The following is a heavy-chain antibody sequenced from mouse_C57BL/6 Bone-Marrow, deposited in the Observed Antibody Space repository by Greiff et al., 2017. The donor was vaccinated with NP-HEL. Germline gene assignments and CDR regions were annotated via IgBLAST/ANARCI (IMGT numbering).Heavy chain of an antibody. J-gene: IGHJ1*03. CDR1: GYTFTSYG. Sequence: QVQLQQSGAELARPGASVKLSCKASGYTFTSYGISWVKQRTGQGLEWIGEIYPRSGNTYYNEKFKGKATLTADKTSSKAYMGLRSLTSEDSAVYFCARKGYYGSSYEWYFDVWGTGTTVTVSS. CDR3: ARKGYYGSSYEWYFDV. V-gene: IGHV1-81*01. CDR2: IYPRSGNT. D-gene: IGHD1-1*01.